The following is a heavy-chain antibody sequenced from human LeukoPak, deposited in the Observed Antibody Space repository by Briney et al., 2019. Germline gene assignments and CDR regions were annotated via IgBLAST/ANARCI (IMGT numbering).Heavy chain of an antibody. D-gene: IGHD3-9*01. Sequence: SETLSLTCTVSGGSISSYYWSWIRQPAGKGLEWIGRIYTSGSTNYNPSLKSRVTMSVDTSKNQFSLKLSSVTAADTAVYYCARDRMLTGYYTFDYWGQGTLVTVSS. J-gene: IGHJ4*02. CDR3: ARDRMLTGYYTFDY. CDR1: GGSISSYY. CDR2: IYTSGST. V-gene: IGHV4-4*07.